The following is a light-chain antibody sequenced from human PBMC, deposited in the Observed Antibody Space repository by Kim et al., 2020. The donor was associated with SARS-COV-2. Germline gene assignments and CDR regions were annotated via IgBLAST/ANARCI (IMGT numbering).Light chain of an antibody. Sequence: SYELTQPSSVSVSPGQTARITCSGDVLAKKYARWFQQKPGQAPVLVIYKDSERPSGIPERFSGSSSGTTVTLTISGAQVEDEAYYYCYSAADNNLRVFGGGTQLTVL. CDR1: VLAKKY. CDR3: YSAADNNLRV. CDR2: KDS. V-gene: IGLV3-27*01. J-gene: IGLJ2*01.